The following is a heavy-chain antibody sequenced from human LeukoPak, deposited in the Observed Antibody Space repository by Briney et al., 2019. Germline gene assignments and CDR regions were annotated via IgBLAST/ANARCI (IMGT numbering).Heavy chain of an antibody. CDR1: GYTFSDSY. Sequence: ASVKVSCKASGYTFSDSYMHWVRQAPGQGLQWLGWINPNSGGTNYAQNFQGRVTMTRDTSTSTAYMELSRLKSDDTAVYFCARRGCGAYYVGDPYFDYWGQGTLVTVSS. CDR2: INPNSGGT. CDR3: ARRGCGAYYVGDPYFDY. D-gene: IGHD3-10*02. J-gene: IGHJ4*02. V-gene: IGHV1-2*02.